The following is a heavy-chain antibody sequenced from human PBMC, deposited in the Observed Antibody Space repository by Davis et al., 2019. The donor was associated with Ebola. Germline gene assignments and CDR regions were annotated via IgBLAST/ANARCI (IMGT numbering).Heavy chain of an antibody. CDR1: GFPFTTYT. D-gene: IGHD2-21*02. CDR3: AKVRVVVTAMHFDY. Sequence: GESLKISCEASGFPFTTYTLNWVRQAPGQGLEWVSSVSSYSDYIFYADSVKGRFTISRDNAKNSLYLHMNSLRTEDTAVYYCAKVRVVVTAMHFDYWGQGTLVTVSS. J-gene: IGHJ4*02. CDR2: VSSYSDYI. V-gene: IGHV3-21*06.